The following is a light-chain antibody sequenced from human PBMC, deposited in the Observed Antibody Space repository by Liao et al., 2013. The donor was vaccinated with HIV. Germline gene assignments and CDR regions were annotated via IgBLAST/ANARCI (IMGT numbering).Light chain of an antibody. CDR1: QLGNKY. J-gene: IGLJ1*01. CDR2: QDD. V-gene: IGLV3-1*01. CDR3: QAWDGDTAV. Sequence: SYELTQPPSVSVSPGQTASIPCSGDQLGNKYVCWYQQKPGQPPKLVMYQDDKRPSGVPERFSGSNSDNRATLTVTGTQSVDEAAYFCQAWDGDTAVFGTGTMITVL.